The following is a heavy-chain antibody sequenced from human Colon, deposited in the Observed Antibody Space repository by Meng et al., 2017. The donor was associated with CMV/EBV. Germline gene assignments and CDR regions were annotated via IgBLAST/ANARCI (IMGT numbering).Heavy chain of an antibody. CDR3: ARANTAGYSGRFDP. V-gene: IGHV4-39*07. CDR2: IYYSGST. CDR1: GGSISSNTYY. D-gene: IGHD5-12*01. Sequence: SETLSLTCTVSGGSISSNTYYWGWIRQPPGKGLEWIGSIYYSGSTNYIPSLKSRITISQDTSKNQFSLKLSSVTAADTAVYYCARANTAGYSGRFDPWGQGILVTVSS. J-gene: IGHJ5*02.